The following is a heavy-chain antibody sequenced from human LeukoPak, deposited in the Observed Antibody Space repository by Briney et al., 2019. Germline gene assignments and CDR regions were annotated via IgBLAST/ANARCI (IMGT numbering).Heavy chain of an antibody. V-gene: IGHV4-59*01. CDR1: GGSISSYY. D-gene: IGHD5-18*01. Sequence: PSETLSLTCTVTGGSISSYYWSWIRQPPGKGMEWIGYIYYTERNKYNPSLKSRVTISVDKYKNQFSLKLSSVTAADTAVYYCARTRDSAMTHDAFDIWGQGTMLTVSS. J-gene: IGHJ3*02. CDR3: ARTRDSAMTHDAFDI. CDR2: IYYTERN.